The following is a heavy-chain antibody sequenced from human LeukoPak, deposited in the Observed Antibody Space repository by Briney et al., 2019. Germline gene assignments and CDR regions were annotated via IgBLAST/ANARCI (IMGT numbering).Heavy chain of an antibody. CDR1: GITLSNYG. V-gene: IGHV3-23*01. Sequence: PGGSLRLSCAVSGITLSNYGMSWVRQAPGKELEWVAGISGSGGGTNYADSVKGRFTISRDNPKNTLFLQMNSLRAEDTAVYFCAKRGVVIRVILVGFHKEAYYFDSWGQGALVTVSS. CDR2: ISGSGGGT. CDR3: AKRGVVIRVILVGFHKEAYYFDS. D-gene: IGHD3-22*01. J-gene: IGHJ4*02.